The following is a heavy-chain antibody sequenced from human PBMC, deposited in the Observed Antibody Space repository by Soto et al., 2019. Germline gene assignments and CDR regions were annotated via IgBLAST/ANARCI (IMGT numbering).Heavy chain of an antibody. J-gene: IGHJ6*02. V-gene: IGHV3-23*01. CDR1: GFTFSSYA. D-gene: IGHD1-26*01. Sequence: GGSLRLSCAASGFTFSSYAMSWVRQAPGKGLEWVSAISGSGGSTYYADSVKGRFTISRDNSKNTLYLQMNSLRAEDTAVYYCAKVPGGEANYYYGMDVWGRGTTVTVSS. CDR3: AKVPGGEANYYYGMDV. CDR2: ISGSGGST.